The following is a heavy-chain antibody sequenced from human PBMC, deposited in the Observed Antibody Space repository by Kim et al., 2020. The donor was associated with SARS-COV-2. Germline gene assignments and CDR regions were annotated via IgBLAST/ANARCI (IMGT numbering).Heavy chain of an antibody. D-gene: IGHD2-21*01. Sequence: SVKVSCKASGGTFSNYAVNWVRQAPGQGLEWMGRILPMVDIPNYARNFLGRLTTTADKSTSTAYMELTGLTSADTAVYYCARGGQVVIDGRVSLTPYDHWGQGALVTVSS. CDR1: GGTFSNYA. CDR2: ILPMVDIP. J-gene: IGHJ5*02. V-gene: IGHV1-69*04. CDR3: ARGGQVVIDGRVSLTPYDH.